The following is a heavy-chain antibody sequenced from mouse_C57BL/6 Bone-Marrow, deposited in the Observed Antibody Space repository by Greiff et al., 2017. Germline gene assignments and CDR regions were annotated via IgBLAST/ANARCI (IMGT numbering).Heavy chain of an antibody. CDR3: AIPLLLLRYRAWFAY. J-gene: IGHJ3*01. CDR2: INPSSGYT. CDR1: GYTFTSYW. D-gene: IGHD1-1*01. V-gene: IGHV1-7*01. Sequence: QVQLQQSGAELAKPGASVKLSCKASGYTFTSYWMHWVKQRPGQGLEWIGYINPSSGYTKYNQKFKDKDTLTADKSSSTAYMQLSSLTYEDSAVYYCAIPLLLLRYRAWFAYWGQGTLVTVSA.